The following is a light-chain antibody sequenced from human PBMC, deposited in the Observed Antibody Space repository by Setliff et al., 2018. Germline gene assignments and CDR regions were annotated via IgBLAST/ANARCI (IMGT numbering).Light chain of an antibody. V-gene: IGLV1-44*01. CDR3: AAWDDSLNGPV. Sequence: QSALTQPPSASGTPGQRVTISCSGSSSNIGSNTVNWYQQLPGTAPKPLIYRNNQRPSGVPDRFSGSKSGTSASLAISGLQSEDEADYYCAAWDDSLNGPVFGTGTKGTVL. CDR1: SSNIGSNT. CDR2: RNN. J-gene: IGLJ1*01.